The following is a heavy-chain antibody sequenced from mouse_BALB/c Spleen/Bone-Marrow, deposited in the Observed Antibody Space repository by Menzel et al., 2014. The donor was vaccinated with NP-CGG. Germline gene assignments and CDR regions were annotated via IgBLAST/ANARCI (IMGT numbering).Heavy chain of an antibody. CDR1: GFTFSSYA. D-gene: IGHD1-2*01. CDR2: ISSGGSYT. Sequence: EVQRVESGGGLVKPGGSLKLSCAASGFTFSSYAMSWVRQTPEKRLEWVATISSGGSYTYYPDSVKGRFTISRDNAKNTLYLQMGSLRSEDTAMYYCARHFITTATGAMDYWGQGTSVTVSS. CDR3: ARHFITTATGAMDY. J-gene: IGHJ4*01. V-gene: IGHV5-9-3*01.